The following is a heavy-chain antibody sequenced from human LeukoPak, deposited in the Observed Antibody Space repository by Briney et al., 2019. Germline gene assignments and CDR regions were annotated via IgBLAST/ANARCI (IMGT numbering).Heavy chain of an antibody. V-gene: IGHV3-30-3*01. D-gene: IGHD3-16*02. Sequence: PGRSLRLSCAASGFTFSSYAMHWVRQAPGKGLEWVAVISYDGSNKYYADSVKGRFTISRDNSKNTLYLQMNSLRAEDTAVYYCARDRRSSSLNNWFDPWGQGTLVTVSS. CDR2: ISYDGSNK. CDR3: ARDRRSSSLNNWFDP. J-gene: IGHJ5*02. CDR1: GFTFSSYA.